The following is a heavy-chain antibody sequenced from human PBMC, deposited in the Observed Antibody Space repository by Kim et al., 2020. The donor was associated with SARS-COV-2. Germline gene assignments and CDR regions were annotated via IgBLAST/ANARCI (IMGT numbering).Heavy chain of an antibody. CDR3: ARIHTANIVGDLEWFDP. V-gene: IGHV6-1*01. CDR1: GDSVSSNSAA. Sequence: SQTLSLTCAISGDSVSSNSAAWNWIRQSPSRGLEWLGRTYYRSKWYNDYAVSVKSRITINPDTSKNQFSLQLNSVTPEDTAVYYCARIHTANIVGDLEWFDPWGQGTLVTVSS. J-gene: IGHJ5*02. CDR2: TYYRSKWYN. D-gene: IGHD1-26*01.